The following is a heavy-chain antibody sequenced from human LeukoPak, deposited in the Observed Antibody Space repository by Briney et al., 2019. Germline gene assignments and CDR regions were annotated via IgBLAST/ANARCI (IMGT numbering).Heavy chain of an antibody. CDR3: AKKDSSWNLLNYYYYMDV. D-gene: IGHD6-13*01. CDR1: GFTFCSYA. J-gene: IGHJ6*03. Sequence: GGSLRLSCAASGFTFCSYAMTWVRQAPGKGLEWVSGVSGSGGSTYYADSVKGRFTISRDNSKNTVYLQMNSLGAEDTAVYYCAKKDSSWNLLNYYYYMDVWGKGTTVTVSS. V-gene: IGHV3-23*01. CDR2: VSGSGGST.